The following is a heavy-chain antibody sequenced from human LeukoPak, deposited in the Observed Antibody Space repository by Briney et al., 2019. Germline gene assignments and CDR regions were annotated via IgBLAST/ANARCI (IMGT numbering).Heavy chain of an antibody. V-gene: IGHV3-23*01. D-gene: IGHD6-13*01. J-gene: IGHJ4*02. CDR3: ARSPSYSSSWYALDS. Sequence: PGGSLRLSCAASGFTFSTYGMTWVRQAPGKGLEWVSTISGSGGAGTYYADSVKGRFTISRDNSKNTLYLPMNSLRAGDTAVYYCARSPSYSSSWYALDSWGQGTLVTVSS. CDR2: ISGSGGAGT. CDR1: GFTFSTYG.